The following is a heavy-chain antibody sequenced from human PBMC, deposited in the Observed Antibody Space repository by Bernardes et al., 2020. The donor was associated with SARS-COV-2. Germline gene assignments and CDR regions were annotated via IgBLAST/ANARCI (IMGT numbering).Heavy chain of an antibody. CDR3: AGGYGDYEDIYYYYYGMDV. Sequence: ASVKVSCKASGYTFTGYYMRWVRQAPGKGLEWMGWITPNSGGTTYAQKFQGRVTMSRDTSISTAYMELSRLRSDDTAVYYCAGGYGDYEDIYYYYYGMDVWGQGTTVTVSS. J-gene: IGHJ6*02. CDR2: ITPNSGGT. CDR1: GYTFTGYY. D-gene: IGHD4-17*01. V-gene: IGHV1-2*02.